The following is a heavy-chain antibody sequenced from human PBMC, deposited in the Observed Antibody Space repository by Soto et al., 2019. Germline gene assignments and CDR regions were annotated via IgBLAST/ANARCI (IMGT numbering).Heavy chain of an antibody. V-gene: IGHV3-23*01. J-gene: IGHJ4*02. CDR1: GFTFSSYA. D-gene: IGHD6-6*01. Sequence: GGSLRLSCAASGFTFSSYAMSWVRQAPGKGLEWVSAISGSGGSTYYADSVKGRFTISRDNSKNTLYLQMNSLRAEDTAVYYCAKDALAARPRRTHPFDYWGQGTLVTVSS. CDR3: AKDALAARPRRTHPFDY. CDR2: ISGSGGST.